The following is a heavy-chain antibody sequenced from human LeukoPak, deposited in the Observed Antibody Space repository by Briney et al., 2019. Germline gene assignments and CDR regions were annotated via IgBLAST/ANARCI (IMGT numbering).Heavy chain of an antibody. CDR2: IKQDGNER. J-gene: IGHJ5*01. CDR3: AREVAARRLGSWVDP. V-gene: IGHV3-7*01. CDR1: GFIISSYW. Sequence: GGSLRLSCAASGFIISSYWMTWVRQAPGKGLEWVANIKQDGNERNYVESVRGMFTVPRDNEKNSLYLKMNSLRVEDTAVYYCAREVAARRLGSWVDPWGQGTPVIVSS. D-gene: IGHD6-6*01.